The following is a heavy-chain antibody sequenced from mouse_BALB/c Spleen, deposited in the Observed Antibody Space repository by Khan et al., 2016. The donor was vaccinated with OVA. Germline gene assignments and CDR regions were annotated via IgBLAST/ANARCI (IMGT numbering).Heavy chain of an antibody. J-gene: IGHJ2*01. Sequence: EAQLQQSGPELVKPGASVKISCKTSGYTFTEYTMHWVKQSHGKSLEWIGNINPNNGGTSYNKRFKDKATLTVDKSSSTAYMELRSLISDDSAVYYCARGRTYYWGQGTTLTVSS. V-gene: IGHV1-22*01. CDR2: INPNNGGT. D-gene: IGHD3-3*01. CDR3: ARGRTYY. CDR1: GYTFTEYT.